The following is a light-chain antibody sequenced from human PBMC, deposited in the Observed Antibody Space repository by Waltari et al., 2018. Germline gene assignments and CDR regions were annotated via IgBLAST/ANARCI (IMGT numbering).Light chain of an antibody. CDR2: GAS. V-gene: IGKV3-15*01. Sequence: EIVMTQSLATLSVSPGERATLSGRASQSVSSNLAWYQQKPGQAPRLLIYGASTRATGIPARFSGSGSGTEFTLTISSMQSEDFAVYYCQQYNNWPPENTFGQGTKLEIK. CDR1: QSVSSN. J-gene: IGKJ2*01. CDR3: QQYNNWPPENT.